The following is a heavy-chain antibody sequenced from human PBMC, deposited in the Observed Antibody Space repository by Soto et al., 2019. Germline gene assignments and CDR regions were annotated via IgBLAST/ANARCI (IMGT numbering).Heavy chain of an antibody. CDR1: GDSVSSTSAA. J-gene: IGHJ4*02. CDR2: TYYRSKWYS. Sequence: SQTLSLTCAISGDSVSSTSAAWSWIRQSPSRGLEWLGRTYYRSKWYSDYAVSVKSRITINPDTSRNQFSLQLNSVSPEDTAVYYCARGSYYSGWVWGQGTLVTVSS. CDR3: ARGSYYSGWV. D-gene: IGHD6-19*01. V-gene: IGHV6-1*01.